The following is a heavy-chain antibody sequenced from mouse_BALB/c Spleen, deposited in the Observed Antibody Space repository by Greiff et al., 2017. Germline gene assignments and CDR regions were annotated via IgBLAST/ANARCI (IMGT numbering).Heavy chain of an antibody. Sequence: VQLQQSGPGLVKPSQSLSLTCTVTGYSITSDYAWDWIRQFPGNKLEWMGYISYSGSTSYNPSLKSRISITRDTSKNQFFLQLNSVTTEDTATYYCAFHYYDYYAMDYWGQGTSVTVSS. V-gene: IGHV3-2*02. CDR2: ISYSGST. J-gene: IGHJ4*01. CDR3: AFHYYDYYAMDY. CDR1: GYSITSDYA. D-gene: IGHD1-2*01.